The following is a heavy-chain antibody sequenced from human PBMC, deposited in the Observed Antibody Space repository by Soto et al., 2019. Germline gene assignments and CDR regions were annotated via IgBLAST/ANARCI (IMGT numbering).Heavy chain of an antibody. CDR1: HGSISSYY. Sequence: PSETLSLTCTVSHGSISSYYWSWIRQPPGKGLEWIGYIYGSGSTNYNPSLESRVTISLDTSANQFSLKLSSVTAADTTVYYCAWGHGSGVDVFIWRDGFEILGQGAVVAVSS. CDR2: IYGSGST. V-gene: IGHV4-59*01. J-gene: IGHJ3*02. CDR3: AWGHGSGVDVFIWRDGFEI. D-gene: IGHD3-10*01.